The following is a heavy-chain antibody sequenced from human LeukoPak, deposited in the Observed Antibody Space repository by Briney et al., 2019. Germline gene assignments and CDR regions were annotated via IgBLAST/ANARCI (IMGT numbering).Heavy chain of an antibody. CDR1: GGSISSGDYY. Sequence: PSETLSLTCTVSGGSISSGDYYWSWIRQPPGTGLEWIGYIYYSGSTYYNPSLKSRVTISVDTSKNQFSLKLSSVTAADTAVYYCARQASSWYYYYGMDVWGQGTTVTVSS. CDR2: IYYSGST. CDR3: ARQASSWYYYYGMDV. D-gene: IGHD6-13*01. V-gene: IGHV4-30-4*01. J-gene: IGHJ6*02.